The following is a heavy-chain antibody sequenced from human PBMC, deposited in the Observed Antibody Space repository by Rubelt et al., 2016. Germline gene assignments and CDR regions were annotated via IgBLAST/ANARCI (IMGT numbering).Heavy chain of an antibody. CDR1: GGSFSGYY. Sequence: QVQLQQWGAGLLKPSETPSLTCAVYGGSFSGYYWSWIRQHPGKGLEWIGEINHSGGTNYNPSLKGRFTISVDTSKNQVSLKLSSVTAADTAVYYCARETIAAAGRGYVDYWGQGTLVTVSS. CDR2: INHSGGT. J-gene: IGHJ4*02. V-gene: IGHV4-34*01. D-gene: IGHD6-13*01. CDR3: ARETIAAAGRGYVDY.